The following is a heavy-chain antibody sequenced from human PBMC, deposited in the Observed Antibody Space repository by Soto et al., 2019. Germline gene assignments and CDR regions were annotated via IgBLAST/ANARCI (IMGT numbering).Heavy chain of an antibody. V-gene: IGHV3-23*01. D-gene: IGHD1-26*01. CDR3: ATSVGATRKSGY. CDR2: ISGSGGST. Sequence: PGGSLRLACAASGFRFRSYPVSWVLQAPGKGLEWVSAISGSGGSTYYADSVKGRFTISRDNSKNTLYLQMNSLRAEDTAVYYCATSVGATRKSGYWGQGTLVTVSS. J-gene: IGHJ4*02. CDR1: GFRFRSYP.